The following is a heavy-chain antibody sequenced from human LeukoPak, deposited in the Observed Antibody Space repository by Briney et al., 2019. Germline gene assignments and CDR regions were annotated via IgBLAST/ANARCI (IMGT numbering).Heavy chain of an antibody. CDR2: IKEDGSKD. CDR3: ARDAGGYDS. J-gene: IGHJ5*01. V-gene: IGHV3-7*01. D-gene: IGHD5-12*01. CDR1: GFSFSTYW. Sequence: PGGSLRLSCAASGFSFSTYWMSWVRQTPGKGLEWVANIKEDGSKDYYVDSVKGRFTISRDNAKNSLYLQMNSLRVGDSAVYYCARDAGGYDSWGQGTLVTVSS.